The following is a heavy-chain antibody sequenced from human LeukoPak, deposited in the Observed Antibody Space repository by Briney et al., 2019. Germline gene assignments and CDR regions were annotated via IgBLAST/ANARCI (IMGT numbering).Heavy chain of an antibody. D-gene: IGHD5-12*01. V-gene: IGHV3-49*04. CDR1: GFTFGDYA. CDR2: IRSKAYGGTT. CDR3: TRVNEGLEWLRFGAKAGGYFDY. Sequence: GGSLRLSCTASGFTFGDYAMSWVRQAPGKGLEWVGFIRSKAYGGTTEYAASVKGRFTISRDDSKSIAYLQMNSLKTEDTAVYYCTRVNEGLEWLRFGAKAGGYFDYWGQGTLVTVSS. J-gene: IGHJ4*02.